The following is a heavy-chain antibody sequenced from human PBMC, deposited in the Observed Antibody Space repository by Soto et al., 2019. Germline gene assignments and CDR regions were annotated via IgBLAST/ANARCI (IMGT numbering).Heavy chain of an antibody. J-gene: IGHJ4*02. CDR1: GFTFSSYG. CDR2: ISYDGSNK. CDR3: AKDSMDPNYYYGSSGYYPYFDY. V-gene: IGHV3-30*18. D-gene: IGHD3-22*01. Sequence: GGSLRLSCAASGFTFSSYGMHWVRQAPGKGLEWVAFISYDGSNKYYADSVKGRFTISRDNSKNTLYLQMNSLRAEDTAVYYCAKDSMDPNYYYGSSGYYPYFDYWGQGTLVTVSS.